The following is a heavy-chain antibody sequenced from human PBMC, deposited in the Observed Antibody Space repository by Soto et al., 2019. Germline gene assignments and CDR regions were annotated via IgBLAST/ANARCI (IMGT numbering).Heavy chain of an antibody. J-gene: IGHJ5*02. CDR3: ARDPSHWFDP. CDR1: GASITSDGYS. Sequence: SETLSLTCAVSGASITSDGYSWSWIRQSPGKGLEWIGYIFHSGTTQYNPSLRGRVTMSVDRSKNQFSLRLNSVTAADAAVYYCARDPSHWFDPWGQGALVTVS. CDR2: IFHSGTT. V-gene: IGHV4-30-2*06.